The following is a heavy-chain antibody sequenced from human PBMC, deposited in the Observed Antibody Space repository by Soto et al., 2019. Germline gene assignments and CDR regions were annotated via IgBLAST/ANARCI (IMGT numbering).Heavy chain of an antibody. CDR3: ARGRAMATGRYYYYYMDV. CDR2: IYYSGST. Sequence: SETLSLTCTVSGGSISSYYWSWIRQPPGKGLEWIGYIYYSGSTNYNPSLKSRVTISVDTSKNQFSLKLSSVTAADTAVYYCARGRAMATGRYYYYYMDVWGKGTTVTVSS. D-gene: IGHD5-18*01. CDR1: GGSISSYY. J-gene: IGHJ6*03. V-gene: IGHV4-59*01.